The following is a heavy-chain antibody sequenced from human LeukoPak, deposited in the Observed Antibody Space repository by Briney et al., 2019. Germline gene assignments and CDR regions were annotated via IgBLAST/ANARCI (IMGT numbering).Heavy chain of an antibody. V-gene: IGHV1-46*01. J-gene: IGHJ3*02. D-gene: IGHD6-13*01. CDR1: GHTFTSYY. CDR3: ARELATGSGSWYVGAFDI. CDR2: INPSGGST. Sequence: VASVTVSCKASGHTFTSYYMHWVRQAPGQGLEWMGIINPSGGSTSYAQKFQGRVTMTRDTSTSTVYMELSSLRSEDAAVYYCARELATGSGSWYVGAFDIWGQGTMVTVSS.